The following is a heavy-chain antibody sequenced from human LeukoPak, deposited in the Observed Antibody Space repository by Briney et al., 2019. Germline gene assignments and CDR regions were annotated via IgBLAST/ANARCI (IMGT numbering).Heavy chain of an antibody. CDR2: ICGGGSYS. Sequence: GGSLRLSCAASGLSFSSYSMNWVRQAPGKGLEWVSFICGGGSYSWYAHSVKGRFTISRDNARSWLYLQMNNLRAEDTATYYCSIIVVGRGDDAFDLWGQGTMVTVSS. CDR3: SIIVVGRGDDAFDL. V-gene: IGHV3-21*04. CDR1: GLSFSSYS. D-gene: IGHD2-15*01. J-gene: IGHJ3*01.